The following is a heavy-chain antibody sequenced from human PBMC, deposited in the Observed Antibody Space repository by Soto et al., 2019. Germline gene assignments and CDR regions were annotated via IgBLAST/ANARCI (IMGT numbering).Heavy chain of an antibody. D-gene: IGHD6-13*01. V-gene: IGHV3-30*18. CDR1: GFTFSNNG. Sequence: QVHLVESGGGVVLPGRSLRLSCAASGFTFSNNGMHWVRQAPGKGLEWVGVISYEGSEKYYAGSVKGRFTISRDNSTNTLYLQMDTLRAEDTAIYYCVKDKGAAAGFDYWGQGILVTVSS. CDR2: ISYEGSEK. J-gene: IGHJ4*02. CDR3: VKDKGAAAGFDY.